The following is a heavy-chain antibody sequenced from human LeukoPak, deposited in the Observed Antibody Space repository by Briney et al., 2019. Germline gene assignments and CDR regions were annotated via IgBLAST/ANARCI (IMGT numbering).Heavy chain of an antibody. CDR3: ARDFSTVGAMQDDY. J-gene: IGHJ4*02. CDR1: GYTFTGYY. D-gene: IGHD1-26*01. Sequence: ASVKVSCKASGYTFTGYYMHWVRQAPGQGLEWMGVINPTGGSTGYARKFQGRVTMTRDTSTTTFYMELSSLRSEDTAVYYCARDFSTVGAMQDDYWGQGTLVTVSS. CDR2: INPTGGST. V-gene: IGHV1-46*01.